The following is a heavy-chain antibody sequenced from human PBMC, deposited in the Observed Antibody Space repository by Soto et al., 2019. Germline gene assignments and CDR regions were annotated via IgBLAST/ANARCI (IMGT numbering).Heavy chain of an antibody. CDR2: IWYDGSNK. J-gene: IGHJ6*02. V-gene: IGHV3-33*01. CDR3: ARDLRLLWFGELLLSHYGMDV. D-gene: IGHD3-10*01. CDR1: GFTFSSYG. Sequence: GGSLRLSCAASGFTFSSYGMHWVRQAPGKGLEWVAVIWYDGSNKYYADSVKGRFTISRDNSKNTLYLQMNSLRAEDTAVYYCARDLRLLWFGELLLSHYGMDVWGQGTTVTVSS.